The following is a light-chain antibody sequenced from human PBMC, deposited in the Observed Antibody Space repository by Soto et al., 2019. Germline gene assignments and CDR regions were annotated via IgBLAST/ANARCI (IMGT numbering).Light chain of an antibody. CDR3: QQYESSPRT. CDR2: ATS. Sequence: EIALTQSPGTLSLSPGERATLSCRASQSVGTNYVAWFQQKPGQAPRLLIYATSTRATGIPDRFSGSGSGTDFTLTIARLGPEDFAVYECQQYESSPRTFGQGTRVEIK. CDR1: QSVGTNY. V-gene: IGKV3-20*01. J-gene: IGKJ1*01.